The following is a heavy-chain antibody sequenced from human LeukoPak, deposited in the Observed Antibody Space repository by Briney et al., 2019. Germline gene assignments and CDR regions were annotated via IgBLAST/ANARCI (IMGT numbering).Heavy chain of an antibody. Sequence: GGSLTLSCAASGFTLSKHWMTWVRQAPGKGLECVAIIKQDGSEKYYVNSVKVRFTISRDNAKNSLYLQMNSLRVEDTAVYYCGREWAVDFWGQGTLVTVSS. CDR3: GREWAVDF. CDR2: IKQDGSEK. CDR1: GFTLSKHW. J-gene: IGHJ4*02. V-gene: IGHV3-7*01.